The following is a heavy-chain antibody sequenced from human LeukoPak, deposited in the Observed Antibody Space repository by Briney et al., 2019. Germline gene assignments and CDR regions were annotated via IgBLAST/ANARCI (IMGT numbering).Heavy chain of an antibody. Sequence: SETLSLTCTVSGGSISSGGYYWSWIRQHPGKGLEWIGYIYYSGSTYYNPSLKSRVTISVDTSKNQFSLKLSSVTAADTAVYYCARDEPCSGGSCYAEWGQGTLATVSS. CDR1: GGSISSGGYY. D-gene: IGHD2-15*01. CDR2: IYYSGST. J-gene: IGHJ4*02. V-gene: IGHV4-31*03. CDR3: ARDEPCSGGSCYAE.